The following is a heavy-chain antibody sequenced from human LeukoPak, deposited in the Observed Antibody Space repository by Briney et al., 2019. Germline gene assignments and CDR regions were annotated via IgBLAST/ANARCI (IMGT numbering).Heavy chain of an antibody. Sequence: SGPTLFNPTPALTLTCTFTGFALRTRGVGVGWIRQPPANALESLALIYWDDDNRYSPQLQSRLTIIKKNSKNQVVLTMINMDPVDTATYYCAHLSSGWRYFDYWGQGTLVTVSS. CDR2: IYWDDDN. V-gene: IGHV2-5*02. CDR3: AHLSSGWRYFDY. J-gene: IGHJ4*02. D-gene: IGHD6-19*01. CDR1: GFALRTRGVG.